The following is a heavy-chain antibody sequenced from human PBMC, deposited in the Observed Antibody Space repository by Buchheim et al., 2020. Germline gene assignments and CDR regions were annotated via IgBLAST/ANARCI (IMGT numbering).Heavy chain of an antibody. Sequence: EVQLVESGGGLVQPGGSLRLSCAASGFTFSSYEMNWVRQAPGKGLEWVSYISSSGSTIYYADSVKGRFTISRHNAKNSLYVPMNSLRAEDTAVYYCAREGEMATITAWGQGTL. CDR2: ISSSGSTI. CDR1: GFTFSSYE. J-gene: IGHJ5*02. V-gene: IGHV3-48*03. D-gene: IGHD5-24*01. CDR3: AREGEMATITA.